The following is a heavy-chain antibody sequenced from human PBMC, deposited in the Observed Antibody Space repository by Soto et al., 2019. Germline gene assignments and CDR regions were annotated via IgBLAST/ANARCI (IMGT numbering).Heavy chain of an antibody. CDR3: ACGSGWTPPDY. V-gene: IGHV1-69*13. CDR1: GGTFSIYA. CDR2: IIPIFGTA. D-gene: IGHD6-19*01. Sequence: SVKVSSKASGGTFSIYAISGVRQAPGQGLEWMGGIIPIFGTANYAQKFQGRVTITADESTSTAYMELSSLRSEDTAVYYCACGSGWTPPDYWGQGTLVTVSS. J-gene: IGHJ4*02.